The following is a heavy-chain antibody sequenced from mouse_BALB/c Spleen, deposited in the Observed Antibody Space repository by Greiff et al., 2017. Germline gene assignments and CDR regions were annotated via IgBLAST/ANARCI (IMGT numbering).Heavy chain of an antibody. CDR1: GYAFTNYL. V-gene: IGHV1-54*01. Sequence: VQLQQSGAELVRPGTSVKVSCKASGYAFTNYLIEWVKQRPGQGLEWIGVINPGSGGTNYNEKFKGKATLTADKSSSTAYMQLSSLTSDDSAVYFCARYFITTVVAGGYWGQGTTLTVSS. CDR2: INPGSGGT. CDR3: ARYFITTVVAGGY. J-gene: IGHJ2*01. D-gene: IGHD1-1*01.